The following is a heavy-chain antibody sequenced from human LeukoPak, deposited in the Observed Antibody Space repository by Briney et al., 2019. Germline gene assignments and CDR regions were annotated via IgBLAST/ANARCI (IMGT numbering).Heavy chain of an antibody. V-gene: IGHV4-34*09. D-gene: IGHD6-13*01. J-gene: IGHJ4*02. Sequence: SETLPLTCAVYGGSFSGYYWSWIRQPPGKGLEWIGYIYYSGSTYYNPSLKSRVTISVDTSKNQFSLKLSSVTAADTAVYYCARVVSAAGTIDYWGQGTLVTVSS. CDR3: ARVVSAAGTIDY. CDR2: IYYSGST. CDR1: GGSFSGYY.